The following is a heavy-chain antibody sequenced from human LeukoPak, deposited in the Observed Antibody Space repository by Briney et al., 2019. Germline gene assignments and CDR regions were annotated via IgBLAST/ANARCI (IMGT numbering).Heavy chain of an antibody. CDR2: IYYSGST. CDR3: ARVVPAASIYYYYYMDV. J-gene: IGHJ6*03. D-gene: IGHD2-2*01. Sequence: SWVRQAPGKGLEWIGYIYYSGSTYYNPSLKSRVTISVDTSKNQFSLKLSSVTAADTAVYYCARVVPAASIYYYYYMDVWGKGTTVTVSS. V-gene: IGHV4-30-4*08.